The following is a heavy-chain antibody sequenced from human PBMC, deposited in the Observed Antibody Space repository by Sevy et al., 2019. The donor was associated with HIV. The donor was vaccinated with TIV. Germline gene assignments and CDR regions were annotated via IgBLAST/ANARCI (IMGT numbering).Heavy chain of an antibody. CDR1: GITFSSHA. CDR3: AGGRYDSSGSFDAFDL. D-gene: IGHD3-22*01. CDR2: IFGSGGVT. Sequence: GGSLRLSCAASGITFSSHAMSWGRQAPGKGLEWVSTIFGSGGVTYYADSVKGRFTISRDYSKNTLYLQMDSLRAEDTAVYYCAGGRYDSSGSFDAFDLWGQGTTVTVSS. V-gene: IGHV3-23*01. J-gene: IGHJ3*01.